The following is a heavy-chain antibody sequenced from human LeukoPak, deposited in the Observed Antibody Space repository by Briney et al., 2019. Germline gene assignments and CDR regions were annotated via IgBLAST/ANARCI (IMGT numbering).Heavy chain of an antibody. J-gene: IGHJ5*02. CDR1: GFTFRNYW. CDR3: ARASTYSPNWFDP. D-gene: IGHD4-11*01. V-gene: IGHV3-7*01. CDR2: IKKDGSEK. Sequence: GGSLRLSCAASGFTFRNYWMSWVRQAPGKGLEWVANIKKDGSEKWYVDSVKGRLTVSRDNAKDSLYLQMNSLRAEDTAVYYCARASTYSPNWFDPWGQGTLVTVSS.